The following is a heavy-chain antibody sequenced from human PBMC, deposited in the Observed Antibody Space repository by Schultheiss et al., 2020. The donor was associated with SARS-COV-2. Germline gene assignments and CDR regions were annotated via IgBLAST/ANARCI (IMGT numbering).Heavy chain of an antibody. D-gene: IGHD2-2*02. CDR3: ARVAPAAILGYFDY. V-gene: IGHV3-30*01. J-gene: IGHJ4*02. CDR2: ISYDGSNK. Sequence: GGSLRLSCAASGFTFSSYAMHWVRQAPGKGLEWVAVISYDGSNKYYADSVKARFTISIDNSKNTLYLQMNSLRAEDTAVYYCARVAPAAILGYFDYWGQGTLVTGSS. CDR1: GFTFSSYA.